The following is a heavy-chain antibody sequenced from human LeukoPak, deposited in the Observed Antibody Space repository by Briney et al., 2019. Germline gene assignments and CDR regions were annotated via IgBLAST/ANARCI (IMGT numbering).Heavy chain of an antibody. Sequence: GGSLRLSCTASGFTFSSYEMNWVRQAPGKGLEWVSYISTSGSTIYYADSVRGRFTISRDNAKNSLYLQMNSLRAEDMAVYYCARESPDYVWGSSDFDSWGQGTLVTVSS. CDR3: ARESPDYVWGSSDFDS. J-gene: IGHJ4*02. CDR1: GFTFSSYE. D-gene: IGHD3-16*01. V-gene: IGHV3-48*03. CDR2: ISTSGSTI.